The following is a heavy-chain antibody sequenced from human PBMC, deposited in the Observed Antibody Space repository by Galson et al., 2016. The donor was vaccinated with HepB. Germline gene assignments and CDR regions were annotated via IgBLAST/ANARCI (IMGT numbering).Heavy chain of an antibody. CDR2: XYPXXSDT. CDR3: AISPGIVVAGHYSLLQ. J-gene: IGHJ4*02. CDR1: XXXFTXXW. D-gene: IGHD6-19*01. V-gene: IGHV5-51*01. Sequence: QSGAEVKKPGESLKIXXXRSXXXFTXXWIXXXRQXXXKGXXWMXXXYPXXSDTKYSPSFEGQVTISAXKSTNTAYLQXSSLKASDTAMYYCAISPGIVVAGHYSLLQWGQGTLVTVSS.